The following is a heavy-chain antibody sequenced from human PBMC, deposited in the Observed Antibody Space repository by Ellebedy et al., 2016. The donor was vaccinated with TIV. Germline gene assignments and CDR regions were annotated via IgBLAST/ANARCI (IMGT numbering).Heavy chain of an antibody. CDR3: ARDMYGSGKSDY. V-gene: IGHV4-59*01. CDR1: GGSIMSYY. Sequence: MPSETLSLTCTVSGGSIMSYYWSWIRQPPGKGLEWIGYIYYSGTTNYNPSLKSRVTISVDTSKNQLSLKLSSVTAADTAVYFCARDMYGSGKSDYWGQGTLVTVSS. J-gene: IGHJ4*02. D-gene: IGHD3-10*01. CDR2: IYYSGTT.